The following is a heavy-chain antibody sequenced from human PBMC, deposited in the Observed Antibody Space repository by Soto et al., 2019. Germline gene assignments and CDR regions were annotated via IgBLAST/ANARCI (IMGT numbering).Heavy chain of an antibody. CDR3: GGPSGASRGHGFEP. CDR1: GFTFSSFA. V-gene: IGHV3-30-3*01. CDR2: ISYDGVSK. D-gene: IGHD3-10*01. Sequence: QVQLVESGGGVVQPGRSLRLSCAASGFTFSSFAMHWVRQSPGKGLEWVAVISYDGVSKYYADSVKGRFTVSRDNSKNTLYLQMTSLRAEEPAVYYCGGPSGASRGHGFEPWGQGTLVTVSS. J-gene: IGHJ5*02.